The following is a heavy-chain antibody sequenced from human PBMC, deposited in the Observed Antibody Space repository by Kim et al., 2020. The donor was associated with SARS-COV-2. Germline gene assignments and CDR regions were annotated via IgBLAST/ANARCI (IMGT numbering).Heavy chain of an antibody. J-gene: IGHJ4*02. CDR2: IYYSGST. Sequence: SETLSLTCTVSGGSISSYYWSWIRQPPGKGLEWIGYIYYSGSTNYNPSLKSRVTISVDTSKNQFSLKLSSVTAADTAVYYCARAWLGPFDYWGQGTLVTVSS. CDR1: GGSISSYY. V-gene: IGHV4-59*13. D-gene: IGHD6-19*01. CDR3: ARAWLGPFDY.